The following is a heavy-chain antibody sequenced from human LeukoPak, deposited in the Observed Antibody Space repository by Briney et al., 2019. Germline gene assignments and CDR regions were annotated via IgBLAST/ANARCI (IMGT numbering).Heavy chain of an antibody. J-gene: IGHJ4*02. CDR2: INHSGST. V-gene: IGHV4-34*01. CDR3: ASLSPSDY. Sequence: PSETLSLTCAVYGGSFSGYYWNWIRQPPGKGLEWIGEINHSGSTNYNPSLKSRVTISVDTSKNQFSLKLNSVTAADTAVYYCASLSPSDYWGQGTLVTVSS. CDR1: GGSFSGYY.